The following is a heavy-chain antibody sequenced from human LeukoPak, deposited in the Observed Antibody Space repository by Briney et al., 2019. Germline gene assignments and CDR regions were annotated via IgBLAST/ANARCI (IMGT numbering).Heavy chain of an antibody. D-gene: IGHD3-10*01. V-gene: IGHV3-21*04. CDR1: GFTFSSYY. CDR2: ISSSSSYI. Sequence: GGSLRLSCVASGFTFSSYYMSWVRQAPGKGLEWVSSISSSSSYIYYADSVKGRFTISRDNAKNSLYLQMNSLRAEDTAVYYCAKSMVRGVMGYYYGMDVWGQGTTVTVSS. CDR3: AKSMVRGVMGYYYGMDV. J-gene: IGHJ6*02.